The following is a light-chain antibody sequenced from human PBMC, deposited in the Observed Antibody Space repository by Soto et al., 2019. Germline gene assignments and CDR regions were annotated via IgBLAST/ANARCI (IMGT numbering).Light chain of an antibody. CDR1: HSIMTY. J-gene: IGKJ1*01. CDR3: QQCYNSPQP. Sequence: DIQMTQSPISLSASVGDGVTITCRASHSIMTYLNWYQLKPGKPPRLLVYAASSLQSGVPSRFSGSGSGTDFTLTITNLQPEDFATYSWQQCYNSPQPFGQGTKVEIK. V-gene: IGKV1-39*01. CDR2: AAS.